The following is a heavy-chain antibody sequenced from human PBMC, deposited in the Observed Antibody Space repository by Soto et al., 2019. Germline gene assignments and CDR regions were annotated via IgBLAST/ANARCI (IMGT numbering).Heavy chain of an antibody. J-gene: IGHJ4*01. V-gene: IGHV3-7*01. D-gene: IGHD3-10*01. CDR1: GFNFHLYW. Sequence: PWGSLRVACASSGFNFHLYWMSWVRQAPGKGLEWLATIKTDASEKKYVDSVKGRFTMSRDNAKNSVYLQMDRLRTEDTAVYYCARDPGYGAGNYVNHYIDYWGHGTLVTVSS. CDR2: IKTDASEK. CDR3: ARDPGYGAGNYVNHYIDY.